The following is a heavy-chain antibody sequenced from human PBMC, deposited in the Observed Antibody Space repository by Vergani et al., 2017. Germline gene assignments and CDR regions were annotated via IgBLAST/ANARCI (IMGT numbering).Heavy chain of an antibody. Sequence: EVQLVESGGCLVKPGGSLRLSCAASGFTFSNAWMSWVRQAPGKGLEWVGRIKSKTDGGTTDYAAPVKGRFTISRDDSKNTLYLQMNSLKTEDTAVYYCARAYGRYDWFDYWGQRTLVTVSS. CDR2: IKSKTDGGTT. CDR3: ARAYGRYDWFDY. CDR1: GFTFSNAW. D-gene: IGHD1-20*01. V-gene: IGHV3-15*01. J-gene: IGHJ4*01.